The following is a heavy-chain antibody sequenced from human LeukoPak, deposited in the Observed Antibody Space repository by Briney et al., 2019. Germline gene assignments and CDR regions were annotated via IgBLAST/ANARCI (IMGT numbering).Heavy chain of an antibody. V-gene: IGHV4-38-2*02. CDR2: IYHSGST. D-gene: IGHD3-10*02. J-gene: IGHJ4*02. CDR3: ARDLRSGNYYSDY. Sequence: MPSETLSLTCAVSGYSISSGYYWDWIRQPPGKGLEWIGSIYHSGSTYYNPSLKSRVTISVDTSKNQFSLKLSSVTAAYTAVYYCARDLRSGNYYSDYWGQGTLVTVSS. CDR1: GYSISSGYY.